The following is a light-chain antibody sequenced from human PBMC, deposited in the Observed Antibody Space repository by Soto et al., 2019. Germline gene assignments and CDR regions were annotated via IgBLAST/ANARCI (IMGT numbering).Light chain of an antibody. CDR1: QSISSW. CDR3: QQDNSFWT. V-gene: IGKV1-5*03. J-gene: IGKJ1*01. CDR2: KAS. Sequence: DIQMTQSPSTLSASVGDRVTITCRASQSISSWLAWYQQKPGKAPKLLIYKASSLGSGVPSRFSGSGYGTEFTLTSSSLQPDDFATYYCQQDNSFWTFGRGTKVEIK.